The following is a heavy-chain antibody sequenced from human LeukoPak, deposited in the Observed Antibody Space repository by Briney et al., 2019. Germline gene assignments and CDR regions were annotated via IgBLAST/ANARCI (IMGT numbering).Heavy chain of an antibody. CDR1: GDSVSTTNSVG. D-gene: IGHD2-2*01. CDR3: VRSSRGGAFDI. J-gene: IGHJ3*02. CDR2: TYYGSKWSN. V-gene: IGHV6-1*01. Sequence: SQTLSLTCAISGDSVSTTNSVGWNWIRQSPSRGLEWLGRTYYGSKWSNDYAASVKSRITFNSDTSKNQFSLQLNSVTPEDTAVYYCVRSSRGGAFDIWGQGIMVTVSS.